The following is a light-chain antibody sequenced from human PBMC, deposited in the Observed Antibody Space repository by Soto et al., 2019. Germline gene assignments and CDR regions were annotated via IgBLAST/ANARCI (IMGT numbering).Light chain of an antibody. J-gene: IGKJ4*01. CDR1: QSVSSY. CDR2: DAS. V-gene: IGKV3-11*01. Sequence: EIVLTQSPATLSLSPGERATLSCRASQSVSSYFAWYQQKPGQAPRLLIYDASKRATGIPARFSGSGSGTDFTLTISSLEPEDFAGYYCQQRSYWLFGGGTKVEIK. CDR3: QQRSYWL.